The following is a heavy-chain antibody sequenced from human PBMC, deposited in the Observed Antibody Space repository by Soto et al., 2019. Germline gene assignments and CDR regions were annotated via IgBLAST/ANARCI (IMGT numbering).Heavy chain of an antibody. CDR3: VRDGEHIVVAAAPDY. J-gene: IGHJ4*02. CDR2: IWYDGSNK. CDR1: GFTFSSYG. V-gene: IGHV3-33*01. Sequence: QVQLVESGGGVVQPGRSLRLSCAASGFTFSSYGMHWVRQAPGKGLEWVAVIWYDGSNKYYADSVEGRFTISRDNSKNTLYLQMNSLRAEDAAVYYCVRDGEHIVVAAAPDYWGQGTLVAVSP. D-gene: IGHD2-21*02.